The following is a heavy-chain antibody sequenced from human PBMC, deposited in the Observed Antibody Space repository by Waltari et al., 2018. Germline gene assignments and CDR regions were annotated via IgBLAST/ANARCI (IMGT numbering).Heavy chain of an antibody. D-gene: IGHD2-15*01. CDR3: ARGVDCSGGSCYSGDFQH. CDR2: IIPIVGTA. CDR1: GGTFSSYA. V-gene: IGHV1-69*01. J-gene: IGHJ1*01. Sequence: QVQLVQSGAEVKKPGSSVKVSCKASGGTFSSYAISWVRQAPGQGLEWMGGIIPIVGTANYAQKFQGRVTITADESTSTAYMELSSLRSEDTAVYYCARGVDCSGGSCYSGDFQHWGQGTLVTVSS.